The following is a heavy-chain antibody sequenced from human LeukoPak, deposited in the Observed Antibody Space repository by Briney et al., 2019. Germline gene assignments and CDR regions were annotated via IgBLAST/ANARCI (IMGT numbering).Heavy chain of an antibody. Sequence: SETLSLTCSVSGGSLSSYYWSWIRQPPGKGLEWIGYIYYSGSTDYNPSLKSRVTISVETSKNQFSLKLSSVTAADTAVYYCARSKDILTGYCFDYWGQGTLVTVSS. D-gene: IGHD3-9*01. CDR3: ARSKDILTGYCFDY. V-gene: IGHV4-59*01. CDR2: IYYSGST. CDR1: GGSLSSYY. J-gene: IGHJ4*02.